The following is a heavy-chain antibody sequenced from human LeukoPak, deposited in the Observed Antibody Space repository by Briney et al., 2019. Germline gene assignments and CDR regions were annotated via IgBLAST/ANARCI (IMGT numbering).Heavy chain of an antibody. CDR1: GGSISSSSYY. Sequence: PSETLSLTCTVSGGSISSSSYYWGWIRQPPGKGLEWIGSIYYSGSTYYNPSLKSRVTISVDTSKNQFSLKLSSVTAADTAVYYCARAPKSSGYYYVKAGRGAFDIWGQGTMVTVSS. V-gene: IGHV4-39*01. CDR3: ARAPKSSGYYYVKAGRGAFDI. J-gene: IGHJ3*02. CDR2: IYYSGST. D-gene: IGHD3-22*01.